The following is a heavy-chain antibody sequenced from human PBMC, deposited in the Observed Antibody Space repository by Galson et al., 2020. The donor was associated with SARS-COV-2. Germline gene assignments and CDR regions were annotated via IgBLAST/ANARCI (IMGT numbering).Heavy chain of an antibody. D-gene: IGHD6-6*01. J-gene: IGHJ4*02. CDR3: ARGLGGSSSRPLDN. CDR1: GGSFSGYY. Sequence: ETSETLSLTCAVYGGSFSGYYWSWIRQPPWKGLEWIGEIHHSGRTTYNPSLNGRASISLDTSKDQFSLKLTSVTTRDTAVYYCARGLGGSSSRPLDNWGQGTLVSVSS. CDR2: IHHSGRT. V-gene: IGHV4-34*01.